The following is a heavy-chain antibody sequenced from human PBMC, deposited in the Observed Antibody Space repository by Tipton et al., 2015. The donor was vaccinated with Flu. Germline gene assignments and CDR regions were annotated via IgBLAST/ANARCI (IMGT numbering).Heavy chain of an antibody. V-gene: IGHV3-48*03. CDR3: AVGDGIVVVPAATHPVPYGMDV. Sequence: SLRLSCAASGFTFSSYEMNWVRQAPGKGLEWVSYISSSGSTIYYADSVKGRFTISRDNAKNSLYLQMNSLRAEDTAVYYCAVGDGIVVVPAATHPVPYGMDVWGQGTPVTVSS. CDR2: ISSSGSTI. J-gene: IGHJ6*02. CDR1: GFTFSSYE. D-gene: IGHD2-2*01.